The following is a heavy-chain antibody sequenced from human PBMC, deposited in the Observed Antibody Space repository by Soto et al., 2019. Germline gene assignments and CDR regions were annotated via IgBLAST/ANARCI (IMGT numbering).Heavy chain of an antibody. V-gene: IGHV1-3*05. J-gene: IGHJ6*02. CDR1: GYTFTSYA. CDR2: INAGNGNT. CDR3: ASPLYSSSSLYYYYGMDV. D-gene: IGHD6-6*01. Sequence: QVQLVQSGAEEKKPGASVKVSCKASGYTFTSYAMHWVRQAPGQRLEWMGWINAGNGNTKYSQKFQGRVTITRDTSASTAYMELSSLRSEDTAVYYCASPLYSSSSLYYYYGMDVWGQGTTVTVSS.